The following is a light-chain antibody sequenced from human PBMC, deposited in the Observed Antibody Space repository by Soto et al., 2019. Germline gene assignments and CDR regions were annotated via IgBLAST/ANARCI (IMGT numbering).Light chain of an antibody. CDR2: EVN. J-gene: IGLJ3*02. CDR3: TSYTSSGTWV. CDR1: SSDVGGYNY. V-gene: IGLV2-14*01. Sequence: QSVLTQPASVSGSPGQSITISCTGTSSDVGGYNYVSWYQQHPGKAPKLMIYEVNNRPSGVSNRFSGSKSGNTASLTISGRQAEDETDYYCTSYTSSGTWVFGGGTKLTVL.